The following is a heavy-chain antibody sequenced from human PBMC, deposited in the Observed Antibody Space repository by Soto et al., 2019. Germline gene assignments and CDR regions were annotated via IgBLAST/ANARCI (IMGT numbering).Heavy chain of an antibody. Sequence: GGSLRLSCAASCFTFSNVWMNWVRQAPGKGLEWGGRIKSKTDGGTTDYAAPVKGRFTISRDDSKNTLYLQMNSLKTEDTAVYYCTTLYYDFWSRYYHDAFDIWGQGTMVTVSS. CDR3: TTLYYDFWSRYYHDAFDI. J-gene: IGHJ3*02. D-gene: IGHD3-3*01. CDR2: IKSKTDGGTT. V-gene: IGHV3-15*07. CDR1: CFTFSNVW.